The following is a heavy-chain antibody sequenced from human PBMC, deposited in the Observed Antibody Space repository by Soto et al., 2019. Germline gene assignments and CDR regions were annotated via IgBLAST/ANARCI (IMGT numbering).Heavy chain of an antibody. CDR1: GFTFSSHW. V-gene: IGHV3-74*01. Sequence: EVQLVESGGGLVQPGGSLRLSCVASGFTFSSHWMHWVRQAPGNGLVWVSRISSDGSRTNYADSVKGRFAIFRDNAKNTVYLQMTSLRAEETAVYYCARGVMGAYGLDIWGQGTMVTVSS. CDR2: ISSDGSRT. J-gene: IGHJ3*02. CDR3: ARGVMGAYGLDI. D-gene: IGHD2-21*01.